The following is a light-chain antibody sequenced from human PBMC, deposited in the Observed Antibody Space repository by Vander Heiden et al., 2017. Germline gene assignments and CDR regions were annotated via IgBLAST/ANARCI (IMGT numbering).Light chain of an antibody. CDR3: SSYAGSNILV. Sequence: QSALTQPPAASGAPGQSVTISCTGTSRDVGGYNYVSCYHQPPGNAPILIIYDVSKRPSGVPDRFSGSKSGTTASLTVSGLQAEDEADYYCSSYAGSNILVFGGGTKLTVL. CDR1: SRDVGGYNY. J-gene: IGLJ2*01. CDR2: DVS. V-gene: IGLV2-8*01.